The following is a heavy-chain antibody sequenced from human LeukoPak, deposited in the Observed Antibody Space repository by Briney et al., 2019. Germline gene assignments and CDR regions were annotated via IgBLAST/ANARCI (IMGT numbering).Heavy chain of an antibody. CDR3: ARGGGGLAY. Sequence: ASVKVSCKASGYSFTDYFIHWVRQAPGQGLEWMGWINPNSGGTNYAQKFQGRVTMTRDTSISTAYMELTCLTSDDTAVYFCARGGGGLAYWGPGTLVTVSS. CDR1: GYSFTDYF. CDR2: INPNSGGT. D-gene: IGHD2-15*01. V-gene: IGHV1-2*02. J-gene: IGHJ4*02.